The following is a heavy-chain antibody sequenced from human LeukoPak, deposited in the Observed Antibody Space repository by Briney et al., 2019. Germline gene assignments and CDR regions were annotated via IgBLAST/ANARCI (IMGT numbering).Heavy chain of an antibody. V-gene: IGHV1-69*04. CDR2: IIPILGIA. CDR3: ARGDCSSTSCYMREGENWFDP. Sequence: GASVKVSCKASGGTFSSYAISWVRQAPGQGLEWMGRIIPILGIANYAQKFQGRVTITADKSTSTAYMELSSLRSEDTAVYYCARGDCSSTSCYMREGENWFDPWGQGTLVTVSS. CDR1: GGTFSSYA. J-gene: IGHJ5*02. D-gene: IGHD2-2*02.